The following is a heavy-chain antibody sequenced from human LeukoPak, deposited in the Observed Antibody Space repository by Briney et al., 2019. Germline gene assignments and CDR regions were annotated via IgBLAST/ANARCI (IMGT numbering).Heavy chain of an antibody. J-gene: IGHJ3*02. CDR1: VGSLSSYY. Sequence: SETLSLTCTVSVGSLSSYYWSWIRQPPGKGLEWIGYIYYSGSTNYNPSLKSRVTISVDTSKNQFSLKLSSVTAADTAVYYCARRGPNAFDIWGQGTMVTVSS. CDR2: IYYSGST. CDR3: ARRGPNAFDI. V-gene: IGHV4-59*08.